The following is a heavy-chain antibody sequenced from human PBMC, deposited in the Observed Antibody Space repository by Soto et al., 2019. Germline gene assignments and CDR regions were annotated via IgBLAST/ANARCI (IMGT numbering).Heavy chain of an antibody. CDR2: IYHSGST. Sequence: SETLSLTCAVSGGSISSSNWWSWVRQPPGKGLEWIGEIYHSGSTNYNPSLKSRVTISVDKSKNQFSLKLRSVTAADTAVYYCASRRVAYCGGDCYAFGPEYFQHWGQGTLVTVSS. J-gene: IGHJ1*01. V-gene: IGHV4-4*02. D-gene: IGHD2-21*02. CDR1: GGSISSSNW. CDR3: ASRRVAYCGGDCYAFGPEYFQH.